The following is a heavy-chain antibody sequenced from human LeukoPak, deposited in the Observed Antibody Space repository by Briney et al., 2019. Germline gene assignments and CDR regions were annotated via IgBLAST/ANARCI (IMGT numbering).Heavy chain of an antibody. J-gene: IGHJ4*02. CDR1: GFTFSSYS. Sequence: GGSLRLSCAASGFTFSSYSMNWVRQAPGRGLEWVSSTSSSGSYIYYADSVKGRFTISRDNAKNSLYLQMNNLKAEGTAVYYCARDPDHGDPSDYWGQGTLVTVSS. D-gene: IGHD4-17*01. CDR2: TSSSGSYI. V-gene: IGHV3-21*01. CDR3: ARDPDHGDPSDY.